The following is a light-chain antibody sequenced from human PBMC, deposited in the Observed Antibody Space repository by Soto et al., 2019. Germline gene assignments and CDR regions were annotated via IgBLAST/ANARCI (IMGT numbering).Light chain of an antibody. V-gene: IGKV4-1*01. CDR1: QSVLCSSNNNNY. CDR3: QQSYNNFS. J-gene: IGKJ3*01. CDR2: WAS. Sequence: DIVMTQSPESLAVSLGERATINCKSSQSVLCSSNNNNYLAWYQQKPGQPPKLLIYWASTRESGVPDRFSGSGSGTDFTLTISSLQPEDFATYYCQQSYNNFSFGPGTKVDIK.